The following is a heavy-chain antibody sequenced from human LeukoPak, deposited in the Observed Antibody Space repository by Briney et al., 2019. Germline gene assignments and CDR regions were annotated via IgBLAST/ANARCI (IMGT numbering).Heavy chain of an antibody. CDR1: GFTFSSYA. CDR2: ISYDGSNK. J-gene: IGHJ5*02. CDR3: ARDGPLTMIVANWFDP. D-gene: IGHD3-22*01. V-gene: IGHV3-30*04. Sequence: PGGSLRLSCAASGFTFSSYAMHWVRQAPGKGLEWVAVISYDGSNKYYADSVKGRFTISRDNSKNTLYLQMNSLRAEDTAVYYCARDGPLTMIVANWFDPWGRGTLVTVSS.